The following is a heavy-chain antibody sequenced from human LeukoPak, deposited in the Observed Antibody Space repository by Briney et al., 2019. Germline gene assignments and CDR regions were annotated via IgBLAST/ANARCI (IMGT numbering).Heavy chain of an antibody. V-gene: IGHV4-39*07. J-gene: IGHJ3*02. CDR2: IYYSGST. CDR1: GGSISSSSYH. CDR3: ARGHPLAVAEEAFDI. D-gene: IGHD6-19*01. Sequence: PSETLSLTCTVSGGSISSSSYHWGWIRQPPGKGLEWIGSIYYSGSTYYNPSLKSRVTISVDTSKNQFSLKLSSVTAADTAVYYCARGHPLAVAEEAFDIWGQGTMVTVSS.